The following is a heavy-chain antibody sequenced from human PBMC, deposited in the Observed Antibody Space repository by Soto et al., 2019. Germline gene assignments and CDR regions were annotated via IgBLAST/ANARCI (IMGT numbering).Heavy chain of an antibody. CDR2: IKQDGSEK. D-gene: IGHD3-16*01. J-gene: IGHJ3*02. CDR1: GFTFSSYW. V-gene: IGHV3-7*03. Sequence: GGSLRLSCAASGFTFSSYWMGWVRQAPGKGLEWVANIKQDGSEKYYVDSVKGRFTISRDNAKNSLYLQMNSLRAEDTAVYYCARLGPGDAFDIWGQGTMVTVSS. CDR3: ARLGPGDAFDI.